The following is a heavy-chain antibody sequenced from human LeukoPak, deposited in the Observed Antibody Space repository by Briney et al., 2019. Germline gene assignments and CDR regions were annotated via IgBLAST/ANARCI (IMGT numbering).Heavy chain of an antibody. V-gene: IGHV4-59*11. CDR1: GGSISSHY. Sequence: SETLSLTCTVSGGSISSHYWSWIRQPPGKGLEWIGYIYYSGSTNYNPSLKSRVTISVDTSKNQFSLKLSSVTAADTAVYYCARVNYYDSSGYPSDQGAFDIWGQGTMVTVSS. J-gene: IGHJ3*02. CDR3: ARVNYYDSSGYPSDQGAFDI. CDR2: IYYSGST. D-gene: IGHD3-22*01.